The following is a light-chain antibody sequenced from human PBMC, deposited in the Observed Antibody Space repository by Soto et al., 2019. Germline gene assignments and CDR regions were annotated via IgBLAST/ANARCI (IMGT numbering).Light chain of an antibody. Sequence: AIQLTQSPSSLSASVGDRVTITCRVSQDISRALVWYQQKPGRAPRLLIYDASTLERGVPSRFSGSGSGTDFILTLSSLQPADFATYYCQQAYSCPCTFGPGTKVDLK. CDR2: DAS. CDR1: QDISRA. V-gene: IGKV1-13*02. J-gene: IGKJ3*01. CDR3: QQAYSCPCT.